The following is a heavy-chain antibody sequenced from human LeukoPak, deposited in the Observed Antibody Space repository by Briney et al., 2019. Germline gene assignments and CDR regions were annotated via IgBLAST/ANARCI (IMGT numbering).Heavy chain of an antibody. CDR3: ARDPTVTDWSDAFDI. D-gene: IGHD4-17*01. CDR1: GFTFSSYS. Sequence: PGGSLRLSCAASGFTFSSYSMNWVRQAPGKGLEWVSSISSSSSYIYYADSVKGRFTISRDNAKNSLYLQMNSLRAEDTAVYYCARDPTVTDWSDAFDIWGQGTMVTVSS. CDR2: ISSSSSYI. V-gene: IGHV3-21*01. J-gene: IGHJ3*02.